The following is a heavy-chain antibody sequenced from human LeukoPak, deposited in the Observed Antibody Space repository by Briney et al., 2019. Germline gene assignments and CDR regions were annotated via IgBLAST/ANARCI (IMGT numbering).Heavy chain of an antibody. CDR2: ARYDGINK. Sequence: PGGSLRLSCAASGFTFSNYGMHWVRQAPDKGLEWVAFARYDGINKYYADSVQGRFTLSRDNSKNTLYLQINSLRIEYTALYYCAKSYGGNFFDCWGQGTLVTVSS. CDR1: GFTFSNYG. CDR3: AKSYGGNFFDC. J-gene: IGHJ4*02. D-gene: IGHD4-23*01. V-gene: IGHV3-30*02.